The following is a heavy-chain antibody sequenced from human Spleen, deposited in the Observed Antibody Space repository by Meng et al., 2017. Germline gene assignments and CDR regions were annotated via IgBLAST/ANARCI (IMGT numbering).Heavy chain of an antibody. CDR2: ISSSGSTI. V-gene: IGHV3-48*03. J-gene: IGHJ6*02. CDR3: ARDGYSGYVSYGMDV. Sequence: GESLKISCAASGFTFSSYEMNWARQAPGKGLEWVSYISSSGSTIYYADSVKGRFTISRDNAKNSLYLQMNSLRAEDTAVYYCARDGYSGYVSYGMDVWGQGTTVTVSS. CDR1: GFTFSSYE. D-gene: IGHD5-12*01.